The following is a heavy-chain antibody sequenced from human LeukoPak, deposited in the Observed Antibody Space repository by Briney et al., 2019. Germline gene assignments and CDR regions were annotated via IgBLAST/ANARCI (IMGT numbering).Heavy chain of an antibody. Sequence: GRSLRLSCAASGFTFDDYAMHWVRQAPGKGLEWVSGISWNSGSIGYADSVKGRFTISRDNAKNSLYLQMNSLRAEDTALYYCAKADRSGSYTFDYWGQGTLVTVSS. J-gene: IGHJ4*02. CDR2: ISWNSGSI. CDR3: AKADRSGSYTFDY. V-gene: IGHV3-9*01. CDR1: GFTFDDYA. D-gene: IGHD1-26*01.